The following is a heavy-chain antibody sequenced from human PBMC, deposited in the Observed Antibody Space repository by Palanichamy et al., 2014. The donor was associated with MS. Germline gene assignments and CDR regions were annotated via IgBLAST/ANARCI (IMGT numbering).Heavy chain of an antibody. CDR3: ANYDDYGWGRFDP. D-gene: IGHD4-17*01. Sequence: QVQLQESGPGLVKPSETLSLTCIVSGGSVSSGSHYWSWIRQAPGKGLEWIGYISYSGSTNYNPSLKSRVTILVDTSKNQVSLRLSSVTAADTAVYYCANYDDYGWGRFDPWGQGTLVTVPS. J-gene: IGHJ5*02. V-gene: IGHV4-61*01. CDR1: GGSVSSGSHY. CDR2: ISYSGST.